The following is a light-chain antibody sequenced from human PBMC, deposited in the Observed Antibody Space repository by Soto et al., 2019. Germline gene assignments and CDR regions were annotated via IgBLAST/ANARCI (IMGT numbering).Light chain of an antibody. CDR2: GAS. CDR1: QSVSSSY. Sequence: EIVLTQSPGTLSLSPGERATLSCRASQSVSSSYLAWYQQKPGQAPRLLIYGASTRATGIPDRFSGSGSGTDFTLTISSLEFGDSAVYYCQQYGSSPTWTFGQGTKVDI. J-gene: IGKJ1*01. CDR3: QQYGSSPTWT. V-gene: IGKV3-20*01.